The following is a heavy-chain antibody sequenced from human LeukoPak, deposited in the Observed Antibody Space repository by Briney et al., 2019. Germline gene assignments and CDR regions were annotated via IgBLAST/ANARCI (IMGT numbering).Heavy chain of an antibody. V-gene: IGHV1-18*04. Sequence: ASVKVSCKASGYTFTSYGISWVRQAPGQGLEWMGWISAYNGNTNYAQKLQGRVTMTTDTSTSTVYMELRSLRSDDTAVYYCARVPQGSGSYSNWFDPWGQETLVTVSS. D-gene: IGHD3-10*01. CDR1: GYTFTSYG. CDR2: ISAYNGNT. J-gene: IGHJ5*02. CDR3: ARVPQGSGSYSNWFDP.